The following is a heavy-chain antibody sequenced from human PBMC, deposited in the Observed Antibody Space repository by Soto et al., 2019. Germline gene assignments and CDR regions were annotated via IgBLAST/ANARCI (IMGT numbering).Heavy chain of an antibody. CDR2: ISGSGGST. V-gene: IGHV3-23*01. D-gene: IGHD2-15*01. CDR1: GFTFSSYA. J-gene: IGHJ4*02. Sequence: GGSLRLSCAASGFTFSSYAMSWVRQAPGKGLEWVSAISGSGGSTYYADSVKGRFTISRDNSKNTLYLQMNSLRAEDTAVYYCAKGLSRGGYCSGGSCYEDSTYYFDYWGQGTLVTVSS. CDR3: AKGLSRGGYCSGGSCYEDSTYYFDY.